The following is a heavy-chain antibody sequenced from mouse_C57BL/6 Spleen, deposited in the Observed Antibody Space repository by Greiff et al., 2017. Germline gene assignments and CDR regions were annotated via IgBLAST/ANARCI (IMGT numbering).Heavy chain of an antibody. Sequence: QVHVKQPGAELVKPGASVKMSCKASGYTFTSYWITWVKQRPGQGLEWIGDIYPGSGSTNYNEKFKSKATLTVDTSSSTAYMQLSSLTSEDSAVYYCARYDYGSSPYAMDYWGQGTSVTVSS. CDR2: IYPGSGST. CDR1: GYTFTSYW. D-gene: IGHD1-1*01. CDR3: ARYDYGSSPYAMDY. J-gene: IGHJ4*01. V-gene: IGHV1-55*01.